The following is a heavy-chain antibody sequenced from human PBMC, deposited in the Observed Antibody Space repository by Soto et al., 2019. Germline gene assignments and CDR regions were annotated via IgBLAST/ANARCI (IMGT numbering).Heavy chain of an antibody. CDR3: ARDHPHSYGVYYFDY. CDR1: GRSNSNYS. Sequence: SETLSLTCTVPGRSNSNYSWNWIRQSAGKGLEWIGYIYSSGSTHYNPSLQNRVTISIDTSKNQVSLKVNSVTAADTAVYYCARDHPHSYGVYYFDYWGQGTPVTVSS. CDR2: IYSSGST. D-gene: IGHD5-18*01. V-gene: IGHV4-59*01. J-gene: IGHJ4*02.